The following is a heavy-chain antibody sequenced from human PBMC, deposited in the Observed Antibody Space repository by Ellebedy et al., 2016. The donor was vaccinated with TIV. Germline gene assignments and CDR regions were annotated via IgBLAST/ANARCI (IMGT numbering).Heavy chain of an antibody. CDR2: FYYGGSA. Sequence: MPSETLSLTCTVSGDSIDTSTYYWGWIRQPPGKGLEWIGSFYYGGSAYYNPSLKSRVTMSRDTSKDQFSLNLTSVTAADTAVYYCARRLRVLLRTDYFFYMDVWGKGTTAIVSS. J-gene: IGHJ6*03. CDR1: GDSIDTSTYY. CDR3: ARRLRVLLRTDYFFYMDV. D-gene: IGHD2-15*01. V-gene: IGHV4-39*07.